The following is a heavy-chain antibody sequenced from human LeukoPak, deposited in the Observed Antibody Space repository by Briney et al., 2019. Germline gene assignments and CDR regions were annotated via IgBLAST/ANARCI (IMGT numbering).Heavy chain of an antibody. CDR1: GGSISSYY. CDR3: ARQGGGFWYFDL. D-gene: IGHD6-25*01. CDR2: IYYSGST. V-gene: IGHV4-59*08. Sequence: SETLSLTCTVSGGSISSYYWSRIRQPPGKGLEWIGYIYYSGSTNYNPSLKSRVTISVDTSKNQFSLKLSSVTAADTAVYYCARQGGGFWYFDLWGRGTLVTVSS. J-gene: IGHJ2*01.